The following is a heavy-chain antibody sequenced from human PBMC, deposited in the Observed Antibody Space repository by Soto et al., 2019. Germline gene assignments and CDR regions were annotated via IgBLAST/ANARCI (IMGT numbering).Heavy chain of an antibody. V-gene: IGHV1-24*01. CDR2: FDPEDGET. J-gene: IGHJ4*02. Sequence: VASVKVSCKVSGYTLTELSMHWVRQAPGKGLEWMGGFDPEDGETIYAQKFQGRVTMTEDTSTDTAYMELSSLRSEDTAVYYCATDGYYSSGWYRAFDYWGQGTLVTVSS. D-gene: IGHD6-19*01. CDR3: ATDGYYSSGWYRAFDY. CDR1: GYTLTELS.